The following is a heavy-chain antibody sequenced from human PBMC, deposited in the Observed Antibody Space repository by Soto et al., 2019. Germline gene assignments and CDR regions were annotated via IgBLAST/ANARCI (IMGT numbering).Heavy chain of an antibody. D-gene: IGHD1-26*01. CDR3: ARGGGSYSGFDY. CDR2: INHSGST. J-gene: IGHJ4*02. V-gene: IGHV4-34*01. Sequence: SETLSLTCAVYGGSFSGYYWSWIRQPPGKGLEWIGEINHSGSTNYNPSLKSRVTISVDTSKNQFSLKLSSVTAADTAVYYCARGGGSYSGFDYWGQGTLVTVSS. CDR1: GGSFSGYY.